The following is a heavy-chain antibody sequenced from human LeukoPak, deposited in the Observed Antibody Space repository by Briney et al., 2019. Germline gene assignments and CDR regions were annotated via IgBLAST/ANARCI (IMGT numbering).Heavy chain of an antibody. CDR2: IYTSGST. J-gene: IGHJ4*02. CDR3: ARVGYCSGGSCYGVDY. V-gene: IGHV4-4*07. CDR1: GGSISSYY. D-gene: IGHD2-15*01. Sequence: PSETLSLTCTVSGGSISSYYWSWIRQPAGKGLEWIGRIYTSGSTNYNPSLKSRVTMSVDTSKNQFSLKLSSVTAADTAVYYWARVGYCSGGSCYGVDYWGQGTLVTVSS.